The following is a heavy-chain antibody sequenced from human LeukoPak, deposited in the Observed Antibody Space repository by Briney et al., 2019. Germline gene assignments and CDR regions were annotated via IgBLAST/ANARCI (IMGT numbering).Heavy chain of an antibody. CDR2: INPNNGAT. Sequence: ASVKVSCKASGYTFTSYDINGVRQATGQGREWMGWINPNNGATNYAQKFQGRVTMTRDTSISTAYMELSRLTSDDTAVYYCARRPRDGYNRPYYFDYWGQGTLVTVSS. D-gene: IGHD5-24*01. CDR1: GYTFTSYD. V-gene: IGHV1-2*02. CDR3: ARRPRDGYNRPYYFDY. J-gene: IGHJ4*02.